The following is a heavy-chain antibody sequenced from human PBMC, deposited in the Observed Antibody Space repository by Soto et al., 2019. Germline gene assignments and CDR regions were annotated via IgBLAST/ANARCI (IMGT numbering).Heavy chain of an antibody. CDR1: GYSFTSYW. J-gene: IGHJ6*02. CDR3: ARKAARPYYYYGMDV. CDR2: IDPSDSYT. V-gene: IGHV5-10-1*01. Sequence: GESLKISCKGSGYSFTSYWISWVRQMPGKGLEWMGRIDPSDSYTNYSPSFQGHVTISADKSISTAYLQWSSLKASDTAMYYCARKAARPYYYYGMDVWGQGTTVTVSS. D-gene: IGHD6-6*01.